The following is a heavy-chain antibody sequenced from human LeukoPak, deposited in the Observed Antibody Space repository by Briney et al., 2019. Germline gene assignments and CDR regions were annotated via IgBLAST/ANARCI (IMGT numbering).Heavy chain of an antibody. D-gene: IGHD3-10*01. CDR3: ARGSGSSFYYYYYGVDV. CDR2: IYHSGST. V-gene: IGHV4-30-2*05. CDR1: GGSISSGGYS. Sequence: SETLSLTCAVSGGSISSGGYSWRWIRQPPGKGLEWIGYIYHSGSTYYNPSLKSRVTISVDTSKNQFSLKLSSVTAADTAVYYCARGSGSSFYYYYYGVDVWGQGTTVTVSS. J-gene: IGHJ6*02.